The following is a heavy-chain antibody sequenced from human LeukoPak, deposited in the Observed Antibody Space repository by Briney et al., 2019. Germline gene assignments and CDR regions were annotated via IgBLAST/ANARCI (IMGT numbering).Heavy chain of an antibody. CDR3: ARVVSYGHASGY. J-gene: IGHJ4*02. D-gene: IGHD3-16*01. CDR2: INPNSGGT. CDR1: GYTFTGYY. Sequence: ASVKVSCKASGYTFTGYYMHWVRQAAGQGLEWMGWINPNSGGTNYAQKFQGRVTMTRDTSISTAYMELSRLRSDDTAVYYCARVVSYGHASGYWGQGTLVTVSS. V-gene: IGHV1-2*02.